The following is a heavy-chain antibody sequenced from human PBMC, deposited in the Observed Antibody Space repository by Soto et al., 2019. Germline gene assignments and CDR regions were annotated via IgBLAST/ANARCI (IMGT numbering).Heavy chain of an antibody. V-gene: IGHV3-11*01. CDR3: ARVFRFAFDI. CDR2: ISSSAITI. J-gene: IGHJ3*02. Sequence: SCAASGFTFSDFYISWIRQAPGKGLEWVSYISSSAITIYYADSVKGRFTISRDNAKNSLYLQMNSLRAEDTAVYYCARVFRFAFDIWGQGTMVTVSS. CDR1: GFTFSDFY.